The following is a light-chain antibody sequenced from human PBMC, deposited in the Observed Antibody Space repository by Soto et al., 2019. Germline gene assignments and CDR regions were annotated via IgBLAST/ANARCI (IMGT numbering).Light chain of an antibody. V-gene: IGKV4-1*01. Sequence: DIVMTQSPDSLAVSLGERATINCKSSQSVLYSSNNKNYLTWYQQKPGQPSKVLIYWASTRESGVPDRFSGSGSGTDFSRTISSLQAEDVAVYYCQQCYSTPRTFGQGTKV. J-gene: IGKJ1*01. CDR3: QQCYSTPRT. CDR1: QSVLYSSNNKNY. CDR2: WAS.